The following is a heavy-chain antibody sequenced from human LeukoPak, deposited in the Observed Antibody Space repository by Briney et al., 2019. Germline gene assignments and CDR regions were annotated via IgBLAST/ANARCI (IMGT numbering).Heavy chain of an antibody. CDR2: IWHAASNE. J-gene: IGHJ4*02. D-gene: IGHD3-10*01. V-gene: IGHV3-30*02. CDR1: GFTFSRYG. Sequence: GGSLRLSCAASGFTFSRYGMHWVRQAPGKGLKCVAFIWHAASNEYYADSVKGRYTISRDNSKNTLYLQMNSLRTEDTAVYYCAKIRGEIDYWGQGILVTVSS. CDR3: AKIRGEIDY.